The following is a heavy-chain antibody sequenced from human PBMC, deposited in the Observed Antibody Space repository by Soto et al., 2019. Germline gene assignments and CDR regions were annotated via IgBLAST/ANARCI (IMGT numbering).Heavy chain of an antibody. J-gene: IGHJ5*02. V-gene: IGHV1-69*13. D-gene: IGHD3-22*01. CDR2: IIPIFGTA. Sequence: GASVKVSCKASGCTFSSYAISWVRQAPGQGLEWMGGIIPIFGTANYAQKFQGRVTITADESTGTAYMELSSLRSEDTAVYYCASSGLDYYDSSGYDNWFDPWGQGTLVTVSS. CDR1: GCTFSSYA. CDR3: ASSGLDYYDSSGYDNWFDP.